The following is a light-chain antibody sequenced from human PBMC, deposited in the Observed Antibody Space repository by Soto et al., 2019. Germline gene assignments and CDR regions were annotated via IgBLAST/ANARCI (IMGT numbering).Light chain of an antibody. Sequence: EIVLTQSPGTLSLSPGERATLSCRASQSVSSSYLAWYQQKVGQAPRLLNYGASSRATGIPDRFSGTGSGTDFTLTISRLEPEDFAVYDCQQYGSSPPITFGQGTRLEI. CDR1: QSVSSSY. V-gene: IGKV3-20*01. J-gene: IGKJ5*01. CDR3: QQYGSSPPIT. CDR2: GAS.